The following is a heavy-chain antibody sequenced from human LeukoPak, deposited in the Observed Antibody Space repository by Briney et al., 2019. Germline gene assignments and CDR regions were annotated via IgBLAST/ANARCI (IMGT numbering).Heavy chain of an antibody. D-gene: IGHD3-22*01. CDR3: ATRRARSEGYYSHFDY. CDR2: INHSGST. Sequence: SETLSLTCAVYGGSFSGYYWSWIRRPPGKGLEWIGEINHSGSTNYNPSLKSRVTISVDTSKNQFSLKLSSVTAADTAVYYCATRRARSEGYYSHFDYWGQGPLVTVSS. CDR1: GGSFSGYY. V-gene: IGHV4-34*01. J-gene: IGHJ4*02.